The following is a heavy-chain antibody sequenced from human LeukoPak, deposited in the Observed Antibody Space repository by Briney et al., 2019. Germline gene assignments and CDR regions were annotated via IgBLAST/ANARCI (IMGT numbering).Heavy chain of an antibody. V-gene: IGHV4-31*03. CDR2: IYYSGST. Sequence: PSETLSLTRTVSGGSISSGGYYWSWIRQHPGKGLEWIGYIYYSGSTYYNPSLKSRVTISVDTSKNQFSLKLSSVTAADTAVYYCARGIGLLWFGDRFKYNWFDPWGQGTLVTVSS. J-gene: IGHJ5*02. D-gene: IGHD3-10*01. CDR3: ARGIGLLWFGDRFKYNWFDP. CDR1: GGSISSGGYY.